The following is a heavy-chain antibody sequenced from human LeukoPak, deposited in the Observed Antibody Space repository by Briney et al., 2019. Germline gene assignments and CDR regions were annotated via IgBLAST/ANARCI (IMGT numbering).Heavy chain of an antibody. Sequence: ASVKVSCKASGHTFTTYYVHLVRQAPGQGLEWMGVINPSGDGTNYPQRFQGRVTITADESTSTAYMELSSLRSEDTAVYYCARVSVRGGAFDIWGQGTMVTVSS. D-gene: IGHD3-16*01. V-gene: IGHV1-46*01. CDR1: GHTFTTYY. J-gene: IGHJ3*02. CDR3: ARVSVRGGAFDI. CDR2: INPSGDGT.